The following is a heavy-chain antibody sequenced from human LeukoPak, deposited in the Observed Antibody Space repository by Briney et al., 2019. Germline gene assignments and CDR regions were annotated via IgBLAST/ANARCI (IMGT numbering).Heavy chain of an antibody. J-gene: IGHJ4*02. CDR2: IWYDGSNK. Sequence: GGSLRLSCAASGFTFSSYGMHWVRQTPGKGLEWVAVIWYDGSNKYYADSVKGRFTISRDNSKNTLYLQMNSLRAEDTAVYYCAKGHWAAAGTPFDYWGQGTLVTVSS. V-gene: IGHV3-33*06. D-gene: IGHD6-13*01. CDR1: GFTFSSYG. CDR3: AKGHWAAAGTPFDY.